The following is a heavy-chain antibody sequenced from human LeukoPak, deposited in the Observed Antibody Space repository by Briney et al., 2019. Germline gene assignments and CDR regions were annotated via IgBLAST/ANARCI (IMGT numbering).Heavy chain of an antibody. V-gene: IGHV3-53*01. CDR1: GFTFEDYA. D-gene: IGHD6-13*01. CDR2: IYSGGST. Sequence: PGGSLRLSCVASGFTFEDYAMHWVRQVPGKGLEWVSVIYSGGSTYYADSVKGRFTISRDNSKNTLYLQMNSLRAEDTAVYYCARDTLVLGPGRYYYYGMDVWGQGTTVTVSS. J-gene: IGHJ6*02. CDR3: ARDTLVLGPGRYYYYGMDV.